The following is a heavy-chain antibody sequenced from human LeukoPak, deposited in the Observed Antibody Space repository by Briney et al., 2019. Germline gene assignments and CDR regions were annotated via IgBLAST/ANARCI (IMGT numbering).Heavy chain of an antibody. Sequence: SVKVSCKASGGTFSSYAISWVRQAPGQGLEWMGRIIPILGIANYAQKFQGRVTITVDKSTSTAYMELSSLRSEDTAVYYCARDDEGDCSGGSCYGEYYYYGMDVWGQGTTVTVSS. CDR1: GGTFSSYA. CDR3: ARDDEGDCSGGSCYGEYYYYGMDV. D-gene: IGHD2-15*01. J-gene: IGHJ6*02. V-gene: IGHV1-69*04. CDR2: IIPILGIA.